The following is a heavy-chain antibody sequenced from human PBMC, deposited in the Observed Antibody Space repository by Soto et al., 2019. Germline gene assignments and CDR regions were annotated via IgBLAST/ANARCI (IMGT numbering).Heavy chain of an antibody. J-gene: IGHJ5*02. CDR2: INSDGSST. CDR1: GFTFSNYW. CDR3: ARGGATVTARNWFDP. V-gene: IGHV3-74*01. Sequence: EVQLVESGGGLVQPGGSLRLSCAASGFTFSNYWMHWVRQAPGKGLVWVSRINSDGSSTSYADSVKGRFTISRDNAKNTLYLQMNSLRAEDTAVYYCARGGATVTARNWFDPWGQGTLVTVSS. D-gene: IGHD4-17*01.